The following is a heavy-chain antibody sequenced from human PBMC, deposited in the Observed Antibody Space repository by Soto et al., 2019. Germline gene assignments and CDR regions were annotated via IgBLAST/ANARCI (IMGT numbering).Heavy chain of an antibody. CDR3: ARPYRIAAAGMWDFDY. CDR1: GGSISSSSYY. D-gene: IGHD6-13*01. V-gene: IGHV4-39*01. Sequence: SETLSLTCTVSGGSISSSSYYWGWIRQPPGKGLEWIGSIYYSGSTYYNPSLKSRVTISVDTSKNQFSLKLSSVTAADTAVYYCARPYRIAAAGMWDFDYWGQGTLVTVSS. J-gene: IGHJ4*02. CDR2: IYYSGST.